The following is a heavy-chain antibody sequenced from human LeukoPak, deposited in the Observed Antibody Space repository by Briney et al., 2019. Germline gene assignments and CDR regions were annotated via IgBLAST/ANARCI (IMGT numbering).Heavy chain of an antibody. J-gene: IGHJ4*02. CDR1: GGSISSYY. Sequence: SETLSLTCTVSGGSISSYYWSWIRQPPGKGLEWIGYIYYSGSTNYSPSLKSRVTISVDTSKNQFSLKLSSVTAADTAVYYCARGLGGDYWGQGTLVTVSS. CDR2: IYYSGST. D-gene: IGHD4-23*01. V-gene: IGHV4-59*01. CDR3: ARGLGGDY.